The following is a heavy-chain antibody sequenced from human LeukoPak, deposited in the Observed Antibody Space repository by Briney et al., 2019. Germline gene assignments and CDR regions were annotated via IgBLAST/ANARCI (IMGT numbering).Heavy chain of an antibody. CDR3: ARFYQQLVISNYYFDY. J-gene: IGHJ4*02. CDR2: MYTTGNT. CDR1: GGSISSGSYY. Sequence: SQTLSLTCTVSGGSISSGSYYWTWIRQPAGQGLEWLVRMYTTGNTNYNPSLKSRVTISVDTSKNQFSLELTSVTAADTAVYYCARFYQQLVISNYYFDYWGQGTLVTVSS. D-gene: IGHD6-13*01. V-gene: IGHV4-61*02.